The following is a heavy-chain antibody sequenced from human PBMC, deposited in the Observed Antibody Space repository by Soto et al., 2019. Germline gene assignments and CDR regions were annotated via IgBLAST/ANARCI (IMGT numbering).Heavy chain of an antibody. V-gene: IGHV3-30-3*01. D-gene: IGHD6-6*01. CDR2: ISYDGSNK. Sequence: GGSLRLSCAASGFTFSSYAMHWVRQAPGKGLEWVAVISYDGSNKYYADSVKGRFTISRDNSKNTLYLQMNSLRAEDTAVYYCIARSSSGLYYYYGMDVWGQGTRVTVSS. CDR1: GFTFSSYA. CDR3: IARSSSGLYYYYGMDV. J-gene: IGHJ6*02.